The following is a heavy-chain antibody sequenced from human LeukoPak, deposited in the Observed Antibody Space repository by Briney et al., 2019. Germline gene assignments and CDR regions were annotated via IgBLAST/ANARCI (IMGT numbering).Heavy chain of an antibody. J-gene: IGHJ4*02. D-gene: IGHD3-16*01. V-gene: IGHV4-34*01. CDR1: GGSFSGYY. CDR2: INHSGST. Sequence: SETLSLTCAVYGGSFSGYYWSWIRQPPGKGLEWIGEINHSGSTNYNPSLKSRVTISVDTSKNQFALKLSSVTAADTAVYYCARLGARDYWGQGTLVIVSS. CDR3: ARLGARDY.